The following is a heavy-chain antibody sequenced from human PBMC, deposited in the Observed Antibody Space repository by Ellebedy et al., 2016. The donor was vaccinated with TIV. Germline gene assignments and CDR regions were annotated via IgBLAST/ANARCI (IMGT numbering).Heavy chain of an antibody. CDR2: INPSGGST. V-gene: IGHV1-46*01. J-gene: IGHJ4*02. CDR1: GYTFTSYY. Sequence: ASVKVSXKASGYTFTSYYMHWVRQAPGQGLEWMGIINPSGGSTSYAQKFQGRVTMTRDTSTSTVYMELSSLRSEDTAVYYCARDPGIAVAGTLGDYWGQGTLVTVSS. D-gene: IGHD6-19*01. CDR3: ARDPGIAVAGTLGDY.